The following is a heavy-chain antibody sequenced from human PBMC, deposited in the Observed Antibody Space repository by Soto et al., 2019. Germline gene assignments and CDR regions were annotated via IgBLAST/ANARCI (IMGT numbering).Heavy chain of an antibody. CDR3: ARHTKDRRLGSYYLGY. V-gene: IGHV4-59*08. CDR1: GGSISSYY. Sequence: SETLSLTCTVSGGSISSYYWSWIRQPPGKGLEWIGYIYYSGSTKYNSSLKSRVTISLDTSNNQFSLQLSSVTAADTAVYYCARHTKDRRLGSYYLGYWGQGTLVTVSS. J-gene: IGHJ4*02. CDR2: IYYSGST. D-gene: IGHD2-8*01.